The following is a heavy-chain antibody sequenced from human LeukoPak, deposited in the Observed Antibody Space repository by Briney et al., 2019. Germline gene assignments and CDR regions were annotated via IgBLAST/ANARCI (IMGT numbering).Heavy chain of an antibody. Sequence: GASVKVSCKTSVYTLTTYSIIWVRQAPGQGLEWVGWISPSNGHTNYAQKLQDRVTMTTYTSTSTVYMELRSLRSDDAAVYYCAAYDFWSGYPLDPWGQGTLVTVSS. CDR1: VYTLTTYS. D-gene: IGHD3-3*01. CDR2: ISPSNGHT. J-gene: IGHJ5*02. CDR3: AAYDFWSGYPLDP. V-gene: IGHV1-18*01.